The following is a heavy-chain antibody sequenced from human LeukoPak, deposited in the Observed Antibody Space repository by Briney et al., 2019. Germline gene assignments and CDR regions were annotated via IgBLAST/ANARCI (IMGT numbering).Heavy chain of an antibody. CDR1: GFTFSSYA. Sequence: PGRSLRLSCAASGFTFSSYAMHWVRQAPGKGLEWVAVISYDGSNKYYADSVKGRFTISRDNSKNTLYLRMNSLRAEDTAVHYCARARLGYCSSTSCYTDDIVRYYFDYWGQGTLVTVSS. D-gene: IGHD2-2*02. CDR2: ISYDGSNK. J-gene: IGHJ4*02. CDR3: ARARLGYCSSTSCYTDDIVRYYFDY. V-gene: IGHV3-30-3*01.